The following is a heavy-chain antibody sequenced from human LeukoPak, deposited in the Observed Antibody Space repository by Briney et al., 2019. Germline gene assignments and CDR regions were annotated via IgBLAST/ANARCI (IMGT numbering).Heavy chain of an antibody. V-gene: IGHV1-69*13. CDR2: IIPIFGTA. Sequence: SVKVSCKASGGTFSSYAISWVRQAPGQGLEWMGGIIPIFGTANYAQKFQGRVTITADESTSTAYMELSSLRSEDTAVYYCARGYSYGSNWFDPWGQGTLVTVSS. J-gene: IGHJ5*02. CDR1: GGTFSSYA. CDR3: ARGYSYGSNWFDP. D-gene: IGHD5-18*01.